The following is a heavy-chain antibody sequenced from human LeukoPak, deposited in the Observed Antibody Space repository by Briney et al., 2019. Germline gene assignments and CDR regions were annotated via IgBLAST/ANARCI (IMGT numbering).Heavy chain of an antibody. CDR1: GYTFSSYT. CDR2: INPSGSSA. V-gene: IGHV3-21*01. CDR3: VRDALGESGAGGY. D-gene: IGHD3-10*01. J-gene: IGHJ4*02. Sequence: GGSLRLFCAGSGYTFSSYTMNWVREARGKGLVWFSSINPSGSSAYYADSVKGRSTISRDNAQNSLYLQMNSLRAEDTAVYYCVRDALGESGAGGYWGQGTLVTVSS.